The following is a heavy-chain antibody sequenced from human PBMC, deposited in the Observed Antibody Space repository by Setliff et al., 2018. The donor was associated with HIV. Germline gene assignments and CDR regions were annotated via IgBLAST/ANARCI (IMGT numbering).Heavy chain of an antibody. V-gene: IGHV1-18*01. J-gene: IGHJ4*02. CDR2: ISTYNGNT. D-gene: IGHD6-19*01. Sequence: ASVKVSCKASGDTITSYGITWVRQAPGQGLEWMGWISTYNGNTHYAQKLQGRVTMTTDTSTSTAYMELRSLRSDDTAMYYCARKYTGGPLDYWGQGTLVTVSS. CDR3: ARKYTGGPLDY. CDR1: GDTITSYG.